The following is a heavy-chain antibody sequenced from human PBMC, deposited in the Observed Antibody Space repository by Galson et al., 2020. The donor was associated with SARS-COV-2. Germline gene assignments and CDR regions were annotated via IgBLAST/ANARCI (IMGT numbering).Heavy chain of an antibody. D-gene: IGHD6-19*01. J-gene: IGHJ4*02. V-gene: IGHV3-21*01. CDR2: ISSSGSYI. CDR3: AKEAGDRYFDY. CDR1: GFPFSTYS. Sequence: GGSLRLSCAASGFPFSTYSLNWVRQTPGKGLEWVSSISSSGSYISYADSVKGRFTISRDNARNSLFLQMTSLRVEDTAVYYCAKEAGDRYFDYWGQGTLVTVSS.